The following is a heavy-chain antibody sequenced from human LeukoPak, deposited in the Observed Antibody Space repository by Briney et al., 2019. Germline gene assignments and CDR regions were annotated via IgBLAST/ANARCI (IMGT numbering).Heavy chain of an antibody. J-gene: IGHJ4*02. CDR1: GGSFSGYY. D-gene: IGHD4-11*01. Sequence: PSETLSLTCAVYGGSFSGYYWSWIRQPPGKGLEWIGEINHSGSTNYNPSLKSRVTISVDTSKNQFSLKLSSVTAADTAVYYCAGTSNYGCFDYWGQGTLVTVSS. CDR2: INHSGST. V-gene: IGHV4-34*01. CDR3: AGTSNYGCFDY.